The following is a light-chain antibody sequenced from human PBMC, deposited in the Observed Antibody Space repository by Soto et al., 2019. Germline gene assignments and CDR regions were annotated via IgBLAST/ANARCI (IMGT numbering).Light chain of an antibody. J-gene: IGKJ3*01. V-gene: IGKV3-20*01. CDR1: QSVRSSY. CDR3: QQYGDSHL. Sequence: EIVLTQSPGTLSLSPGERATLSCRASQSVRSSYLAWYQQKPGQAPRLLIYGASIRATGIPDRFGGSGSGTDFTPTIRRLAPEYFAVYYCQQYGDSHLFGPGTTVYIK. CDR2: GAS.